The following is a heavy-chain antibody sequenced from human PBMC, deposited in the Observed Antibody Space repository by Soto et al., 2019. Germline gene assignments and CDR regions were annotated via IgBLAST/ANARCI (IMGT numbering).Heavy chain of an antibody. CDR3: AKDRESGSYEPFDY. V-gene: IGHV1-18*04. J-gene: IGHJ4*02. CDR1: GYTFTSFN. D-gene: IGHD1-26*01. Sequence: GASVKVSCKASGYTFTSFNINWVRQAPGQGLEWMGWIIPYNGNTNYAQKFQDRVTLTTETSTSTAYMELRSLRSDDTAVYYCAKDRESGSYEPFDYWGQGTLVTVS. CDR2: IIPYNGNT.